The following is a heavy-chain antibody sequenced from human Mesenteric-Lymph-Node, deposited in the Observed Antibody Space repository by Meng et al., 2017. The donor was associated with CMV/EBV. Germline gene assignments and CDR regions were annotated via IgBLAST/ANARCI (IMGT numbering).Heavy chain of an antibody. D-gene: IGHD3-10*01. Sequence: CTFSGFSLSTSGVGVGWIRQPPGKALEWLALIYWDDDRRYSPSLKRKLTITKDASKNQVVLTMTDMDPVDTATFFCALRRGGYFFDYWGQGTLVTVSS. V-gene: IGHV2-5*02. CDR2: IYWDDDR. CDR1: GFSLSTSGVG. J-gene: IGHJ4*02. CDR3: ALRRGGYFFDY.